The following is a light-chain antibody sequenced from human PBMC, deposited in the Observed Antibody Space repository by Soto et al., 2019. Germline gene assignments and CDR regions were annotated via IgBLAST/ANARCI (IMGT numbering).Light chain of an antibody. J-gene: IGKJ2*01. CDR2: GAS. CDR3: QQYKEYST. CDR1: DRVGSL. V-gene: IGKV1-5*01. Sequence: DIHLTQSPSSLSASVGDRVTMTCRASDRVGSLLAWYQKKPGKAPKLLVHGASTAASDVPLRFSGSGSGSEFTLIISNLQADDFGTYYCQQYKEYSTFGQGTRLEI.